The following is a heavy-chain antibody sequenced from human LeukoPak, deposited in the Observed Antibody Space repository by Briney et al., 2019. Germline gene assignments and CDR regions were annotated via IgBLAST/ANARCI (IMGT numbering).Heavy chain of an antibody. Sequence: PSEILSLTCTVSGGSISSGGYYWSWIRQHPGKGLEWIGYIYYSGSTYYNPSLQSRVTISMDTSKNQFSLNLSSVTAADTAVYYCARRAPSAGYFDLWGRGTLVTVSS. V-gene: IGHV4-31*03. CDR2: IYYSGST. CDR1: GGSISSGGYY. J-gene: IGHJ2*01. CDR3: ARRAPSAGYFDL.